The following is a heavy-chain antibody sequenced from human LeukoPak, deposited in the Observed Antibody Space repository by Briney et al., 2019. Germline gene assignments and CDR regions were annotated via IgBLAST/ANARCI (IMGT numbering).Heavy chain of an antibody. V-gene: IGHV4-61*02. CDR2: IYTSGST. J-gene: IGHJ5*02. Sequence: PSQTLSLTCTVSGGSISSGSYYWSWIRQPAGKGLEWIGRIYTSGSTNYNPSLKSRVTISVDTSKNQFSLKLSSVTAADTAVYYCARVSVNWNYAGAPGKFDPWGQGTLVTVSS. CDR1: GGSISSGSYY. D-gene: IGHD1-7*01. CDR3: ARVSVNWNYAGAPGKFDP.